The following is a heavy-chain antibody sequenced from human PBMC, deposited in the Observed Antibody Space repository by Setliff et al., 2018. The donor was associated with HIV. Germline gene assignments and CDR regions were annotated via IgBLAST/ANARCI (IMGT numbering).Heavy chain of an antibody. CDR1: GGSISSYY. D-gene: IGHD3-22*01. CDR3: ARGLSFYDPGGFDY. CDR2: IYTSGST. Sequence: PSETLSLTCTVSGGSISSYYWSWIRQPPGKGLEWIGYIYTSGSTNYNPSLKSRVTISVDTSKNQFSLKQSSVTAADTAVYYCARGLSFYDPGGFDYWGQGTLVTVSS. V-gene: IGHV4-4*09. J-gene: IGHJ4*02.